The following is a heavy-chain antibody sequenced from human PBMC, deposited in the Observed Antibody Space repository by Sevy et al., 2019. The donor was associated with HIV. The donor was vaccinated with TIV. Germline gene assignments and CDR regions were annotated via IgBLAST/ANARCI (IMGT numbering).Heavy chain of an antibody. CDR3: AATVVGTKNSYCSGGSCSPSFDY. CDR1: GFTFSSYG. D-gene: IGHD2-15*01. J-gene: IGHJ4*02. CDR2: IWYDGSNK. Sequence: GGSLRLSCAASGFTFSSYGMHWVRQAPGKGLEWVAVIWYDGSNKYYADSVKGRFTISRDNSKNTLYLQMNGLRAEDTAVYYCAATVVGTKNSYCSGGSCSPSFDYWGQGTLVTVSS. V-gene: IGHV3-33*01.